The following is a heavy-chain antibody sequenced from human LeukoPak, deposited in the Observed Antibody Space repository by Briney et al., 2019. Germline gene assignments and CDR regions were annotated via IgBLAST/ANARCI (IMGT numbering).Heavy chain of an antibody. V-gene: IGHV4-59*08. Sequence: SETLSLTCTVSGGSISSYYWSWIRQPPGKGLEWIGYIYYSGSTNYNPSLKSRVTISAVTSKNQFCLKLSSVTAADTAVYYCARHVVSYYTDAFDIWGQGTVVTVSS. CDR3: ARHVVSYYTDAFDI. J-gene: IGHJ3*02. D-gene: IGHD1-26*01. CDR1: GGSISSYY. CDR2: IYYSGST.